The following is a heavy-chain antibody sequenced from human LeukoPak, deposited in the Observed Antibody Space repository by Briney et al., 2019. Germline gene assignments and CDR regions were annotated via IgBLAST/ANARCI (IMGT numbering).Heavy chain of an antibody. V-gene: IGHV3-7*03. J-gene: IGHJ4*02. Sequence: TGGSLRLSCAASGFTFSGYWMSWVRQAPGKGLEWVANIKEDGSDKYYVDSVMGRFTVSRDNSKNTLYLQMNSLRAEDTAIYYCARDERLLSFLKWGQGTLVTVSS. CDR1: GFTFSGYW. D-gene: IGHD3-3*01. CDR3: ARDERLLSFLK. CDR2: IKEDGSDK.